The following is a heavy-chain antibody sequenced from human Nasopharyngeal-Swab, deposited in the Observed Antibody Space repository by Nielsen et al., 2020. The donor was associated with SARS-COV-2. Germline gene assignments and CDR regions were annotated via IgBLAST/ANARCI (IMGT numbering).Heavy chain of an antibody. CDR3: ARESIAVAGGGDY. CDR1: GFTFSNYW. CDR2: IKQDGSEK. D-gene: IGHD6-19*01. Sequence: GGSLRLSCAASGFTFSNYWMSWVRQAPGKGLEWVANIKQDGSEKYYVDSVKGRFTISRDNAKNSLYLQMNSLRAEDTAVYYCARESIAVAGGGDYWGQGTLVTVSS. V-gene: IGHV3-7*01. J-gene: IGHJ4*02.